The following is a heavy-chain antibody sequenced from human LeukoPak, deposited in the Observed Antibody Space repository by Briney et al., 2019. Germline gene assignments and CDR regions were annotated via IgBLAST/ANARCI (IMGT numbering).Heavy chain of an antibody. D-gene: IGHD3-3*01. Sequence: PGRSLRLSCAASGFTFSSYGMHWVRQAPGKGLEWVAVIWYDGSNKYYADSVKGRFTISRDNSKNTLYLQMNSLRAEDTAVYYCARVLYDFWSGYQHYYYYYGMDVWGQGTTVTVSS. J-gene: IGHJ6*02. CDR1: GFTFSSYG. CDR3: ARVLYDFWSGYQHYYYYYGMDV. CDR2: IWYDGSNK. V-gene: IGHV3-33*01.